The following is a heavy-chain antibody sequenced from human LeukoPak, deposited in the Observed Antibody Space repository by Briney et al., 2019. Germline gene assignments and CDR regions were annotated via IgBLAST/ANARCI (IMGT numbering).Heavy chain of an antibody. Sequence: SVKVSCKASGYTFTSYGISWVRQTPGQGLEWMGWISAYNGNTNYAQKLQGRVTMTTDTSTSTAYMKLRSLRSDDTAVYYCARDYGDYSWFDPWGQGTLVTVSS. CDR2: ISAYNGNT. CDR3: ARDYGDYSWFDP. V-gene: IGHV1-18*04. CDR1: GYTFTSYG. J-gene: IGHJ5*02. D-gene: IGHD4-17*01.